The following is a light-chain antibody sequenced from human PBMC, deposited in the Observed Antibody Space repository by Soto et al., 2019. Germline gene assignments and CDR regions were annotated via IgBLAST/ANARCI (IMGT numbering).Light chain of an antibody. CDR3: CSYAGSSTLV. Sequence: QSALTQPASVSGSPGQSITISCTGTSSDVGSYNLVSWYQQHPGKAPKFMIYEGSKRPSGVSNRFFGSKSGNTASLTISGLQAEDEADYYCCSYAGSSTLVFGGGTKVTVL. J-gene: IGLJ3*02. CDR1: SSDVGSYNL. V-gene: IGLV2-23*01. CDR2: EGS.